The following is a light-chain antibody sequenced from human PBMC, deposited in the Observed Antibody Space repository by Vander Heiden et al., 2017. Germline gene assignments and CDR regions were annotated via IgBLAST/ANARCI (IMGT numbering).Light chain of an antibody. Sequence: EIVLTQSPATLSLSPGERATLSCRASQSVSSYLAWYQQKPGQAPRLLIYDASNRATGIPARFSGSGSATDFTLTISSLEPEDFAVYYCRQRSNWPWTFGQGTKVEIK. V-gene: IGKV3-11*01. CDR1: QSVSSY. CDR2: DAS. CDR3: RQRSNWPWT. J-gene: IGKJ1*01.